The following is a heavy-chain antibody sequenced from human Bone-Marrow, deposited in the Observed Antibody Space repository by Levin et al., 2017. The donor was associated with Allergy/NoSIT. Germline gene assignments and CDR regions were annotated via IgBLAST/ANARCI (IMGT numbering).Heavy chain of an antibody. CDR3: ARPAFIYDQDTSDVFDI. CDR1: GYTFANYD. V-gene: IGHV1-8*01. Sequence: GASVKVSCKASGYTFANYDINWVRQAPGQGLEWMGWMNPNSGNTGYAEKFQGRVTMTRDTSTSTAYMEVSSLRSEDPAMYFCARPAFIYDQDTSDVFDIWGQGTMVTVSS. D-gene: IGHD3-10*01. J-gene: IGHJ3*02. CDR2: MNPNSGNT.